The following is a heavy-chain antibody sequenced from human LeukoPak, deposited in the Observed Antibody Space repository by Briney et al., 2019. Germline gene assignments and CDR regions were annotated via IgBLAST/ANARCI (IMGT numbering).Heavy chain of an antibody. CDR2: IYYSGST. CDR3: ARGRDSSGPFDY. V-gene: IGHV4-31*03. CDR1: GGSISSGGYY. J-gene: IGHJ4*02. Sequence: SQTLSLTCTVSGGSISSGGYYWSWIRQHPGKGLEWIGYIYYSGSTYYNPSLKSRVTISVDTSKNQFSLKLSSVTAADTAVYYCARGRDSSGPFDYWGQGTLVTVSS. D-gene: IGHD3-22*01.